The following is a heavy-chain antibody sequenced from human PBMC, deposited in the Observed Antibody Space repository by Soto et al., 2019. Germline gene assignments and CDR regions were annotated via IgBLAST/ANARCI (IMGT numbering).Heavy chain of an antibody. D-gene: IGHD3-10*01. CDR1: GFTVSSNY. J-gene: IGHJ4*02. V-gene: IGHV3-66*01. CDR3: ARGTRITMVRDPWYFDY. CDR2: IYSGGST. Sequence: EVQLVESGGGLVQPGGSLRLSCAASGFTVSSNYMSWVRQAPGKGLEWVSVIYSGGSTYYADSVKGRFTISRDNSKNTLYLQMNSLRAEDTPVYYCARGTRITMVRDPWYFDYWGQGTLVTVSS.